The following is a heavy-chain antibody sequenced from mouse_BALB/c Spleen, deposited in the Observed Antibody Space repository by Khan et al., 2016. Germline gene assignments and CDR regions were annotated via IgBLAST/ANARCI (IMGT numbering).Heavy chain of an antibody. V-gene: IGHV5-4*02. CDR2: ISDGGSYT. Sequence: EVELVESGGGLVKPGGSLKLSCAASGFTFSDYYMYWVRQTPEKRLEWVATISDGGSYTYYPDSVKGRFTISRDNAKNNLYLQMSSLKSEDTAMYYCARDNQYGNPYAMDYWGQGTSVTVSS. D-gene: IGHD2-10*02. J-gene: IGHJ4*01. CDR3: ARDNQYGNPYAMDY. CDR1: GFTFSDYY.